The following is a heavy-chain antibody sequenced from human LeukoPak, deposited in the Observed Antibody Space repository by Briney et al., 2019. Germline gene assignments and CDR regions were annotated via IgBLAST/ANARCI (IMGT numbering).Heavy chain of an antibody. D-gene: IGHD5-24*01. CDR3: VKSAGKDGYRDVFDI. Sequence: GGSLRLSCAASGFTFDDYAMHWVRQAPGKGLEWVSGISWNSGSIGYADSVKGRFTISRDNAKTSLYLQMNSLRAEDTAVYHCVKSAGKDGYRDVFDIWGQGTVVSVSS. CDR2: ISWNSGSI. CDR1: GFTFDDYA. J-gene: IGHJ3*02. V-gene: IGHV3-9*01.